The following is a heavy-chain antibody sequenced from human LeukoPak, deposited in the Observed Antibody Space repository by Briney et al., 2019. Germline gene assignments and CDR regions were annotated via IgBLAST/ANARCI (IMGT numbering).Heavy chain of an antibody. D-gene: IGHD6-13*01. CDR1: GGSISSYY. CDR2: IYYSGST. CDR3: ARQPSSWFTSFDS. V-gene: IGHV4-59*01. Sequence: PSETLSLTCTVSGGSISSYYWSWIRQPPGKGLEWIGYIYYSGSTNYNPSLKSRVTISVDTSKNQFSLKLSSVTAADTAVYYCARQPSSWFTSFDSWGQGTLVTVSP. J-gene: IGHJ4*02.